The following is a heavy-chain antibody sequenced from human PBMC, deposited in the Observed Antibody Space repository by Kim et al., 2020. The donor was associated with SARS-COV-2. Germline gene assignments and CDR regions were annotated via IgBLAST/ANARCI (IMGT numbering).Heavy chain of an antibody. D-gene: IGHD6-13*01. CDR2: ISYDGSNK. CDR1: GFTFSSYG. V-gene: IGHV3-30*18. Sequence: GGSLRLSCAASGFTFSSYGMHWVRQAPGKGLEWVAVISYDGSNKYYADSVKGRFTISRDNSKNTLYLQMNSLRAEDTAVYYCAKDRRSSSLFDYWGQGTLVTVSS. J-gene: IGHJ4*02. CDR3: AKDRRSSSLFDY.